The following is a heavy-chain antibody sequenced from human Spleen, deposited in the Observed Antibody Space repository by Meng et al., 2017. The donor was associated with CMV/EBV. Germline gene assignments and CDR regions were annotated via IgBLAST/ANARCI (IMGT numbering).Heavy chain of an antibody. V-gene: IGHV1-69*05. CDR2: IIPLFGGA. J-gene: IGHJ4*02. CDR3: AGNDQLLMYFFDY. CDR1: GGNCNKDA. D-gene: IGHD2-8*01. Sequence: KASGGNCNKDACTWVRQATGQGREWMGGIIPLFGGANYAQKFQGRVTITTDKSTTTAYMELSSLRSEDTALYFCAGNDQLLMYFFDYWGQGTLVTVSS.